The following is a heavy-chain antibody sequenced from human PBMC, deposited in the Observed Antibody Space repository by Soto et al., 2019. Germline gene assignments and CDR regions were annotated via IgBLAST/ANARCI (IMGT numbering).Heavy chain of an antibody. D-gene: IGHD3-3*01. Sequence: AGGSLRLSCAASGFTFSSYAMHWVRQAPGKGLEWVAVISYDGSNKHYADSVKGRFTISRDNSKNTLYLQMNSLRAEDTAVYYCARAGDFRFLEWLLPNDLYYYGMDVWGQGTTVTVSS. CDR3: ARAGDFRFLEWLLPNDLYYYGMDV. J-gene: IGHJ6*02. CDR2: ISYDGSNK. CDR1: GFTFSSYA. V-gene: IGHV3-30-3*01.